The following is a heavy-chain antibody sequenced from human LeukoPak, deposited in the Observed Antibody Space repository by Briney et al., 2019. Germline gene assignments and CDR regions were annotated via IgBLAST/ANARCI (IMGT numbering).Heavy chain of an antibody. CDR2: ISSSSSYI. Sequence: GGSLRLSCAASGFTFSSYSMNWVRQAPGKGLEWVSSISSSSSYIYYADSVKGRFTISRDNAKNSLYLQMNSLRAEDTAVYYCARGSSHYDILTGTDHWGQGTLVTVSS. D-gene: IGHD3-9*01. J-gene: IGHJ4*02. V-gene: IGHV3-21*01. CDR1: GFTFSSYS. CDR3: ARGSSHYDILTGTDH.